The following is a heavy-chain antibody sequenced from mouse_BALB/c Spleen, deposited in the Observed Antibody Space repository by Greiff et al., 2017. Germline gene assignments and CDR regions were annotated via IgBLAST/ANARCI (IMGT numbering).Heavy chain of an antibody. CDR1: GFNIKDYY. V-gene: IGHV14-4*02. J-gene: IGHJ3*01. CDR3: NAGEYGSHFAY. CDR2: IDPENGDT. Sequence: EVQLQQSGAELVRSGASVKLSCTASGFNIKDYYMHWVKQRPEQGLEWIGWIDPENGDTEYAPKFQGKATMTADTSSNTAYLQLSSLTSEDTAVCYCNAGEYGSHFAYWGQGTLVTVSA. D-gene: IGHD2-10*02.